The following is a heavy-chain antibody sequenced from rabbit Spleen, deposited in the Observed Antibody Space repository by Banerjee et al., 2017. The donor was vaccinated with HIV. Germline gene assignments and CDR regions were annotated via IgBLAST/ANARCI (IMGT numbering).Heavy chain of an antibody. J-gene: IGHJ4*01. D-gene: IGHD1-1*01. Sequence: QSLEESGGDLVKPGASLTLTCTASGIDVSSSYYMCWVRQAPGKGLEWIACINIVTGKSVYASWAKGRFTMSRTSSTTVTLQMTSLTAADTATYFCARDLVGVIGWNFYLWGQGTLVTVS. CDR3: ARDLVGVIGWNFYL. CDR1: GIDVSSSYY. V-gene: IGHV1S40*01. CDR2: INIVTGKS.